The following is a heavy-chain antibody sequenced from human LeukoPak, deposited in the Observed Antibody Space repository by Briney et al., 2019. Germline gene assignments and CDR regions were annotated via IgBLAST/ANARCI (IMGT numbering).Heavy chain of an antibody. D-gene: IGHD4-17*01. V-gene: IGHV3-49*03. Sequence: GGSLRLSCPTSGFTFGDFAMSWFRQAPGRGLGWVGLIRSVIYGGAVEYAQFVKSKTTISRDDSGRVAHLKMEGLRTDDTSLYCYPRDQLCGDPHDYYYHYMDVWGKGTTVTVSS. CDR1: GFTFGDFA. CDR3: PRDQLCGDPHDYYYHYMDV. J-gene: IGHJ6*03. CDR2: IRSVIYGGAV.